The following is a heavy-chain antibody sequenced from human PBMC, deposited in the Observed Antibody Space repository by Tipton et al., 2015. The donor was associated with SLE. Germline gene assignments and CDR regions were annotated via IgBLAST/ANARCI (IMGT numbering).Heavy chain of an antibody. CDR3: ARRTGGVTLGY. CDR2: IYTSGST. V-gene: IGHV4-4*08. D-gene: IGHD2-21*02. CDR1: GGSISSHY. J-gene: IGHJ4*02. Sequence: TLSLTCTVSGGSISSHYWSWIRQPPGKGLEWIGYIYTSGSTNYNPSLKSRVTISVDTSKNQFSLKLSSVTAADTAVYYCARRTGGVTLGYWGQGTLVTVSS.